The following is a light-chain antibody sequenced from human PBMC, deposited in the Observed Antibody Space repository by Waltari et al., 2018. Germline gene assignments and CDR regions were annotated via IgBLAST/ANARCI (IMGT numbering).Light chain of an antibody. CDR2: EDD. Sequence: QSALTQPASVSGSPGQSLTISCTGTSSDIGQFNHVSCYQQHPGKAPKLIIFEDDKRPFGVSSRFSASKSGNTASLIIAGLQVDDEADYFCCSYAGDVTYVFGAGTKVTVL. V-gene: IGLV2-23*01. J-gene: IGLJ1*01. CDR1: SSDIGQFNH. CDR3: CSYAGDVTYV.